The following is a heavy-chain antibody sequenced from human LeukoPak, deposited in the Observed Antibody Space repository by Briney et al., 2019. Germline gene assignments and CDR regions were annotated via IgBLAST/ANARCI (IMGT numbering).Heavy chain of an antibody. J-gene: IGHJ5*02. V-gene: IGHV1-18*01. Sequence: ASVKVSCKASGYTLTNYGVSWVRQAPGQGLEWMGWNSSYNDDTDYAQKFQGRVTMTTDTSTSTAYMELRSLRSDDTAVYYCARVVRGIIQSKRSTWLDPWGQGTLVTVSS. CDR2: NSSYNDDT. D-gene: IGHD3-10*01. CDR1: GYTLTNYG. CDR3: ARVVRGIIQSKRSTWLDP.